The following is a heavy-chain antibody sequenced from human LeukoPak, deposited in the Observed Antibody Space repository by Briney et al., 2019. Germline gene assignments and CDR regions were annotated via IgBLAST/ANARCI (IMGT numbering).Heavy chain of an antibody. V-gene: IGHV3-33*01. CDR1: GFTFSSYG. Sequence: GGSLRLSCAASGFTFSSYGMHWVRQAPGKGLEWVAVIWYDGSNKYYADSVKGRFTISRDNSKNTLYLQMNSLRAEDTAVYYFARQGEAADVFDIWAQGTMVT. J-gene: IGHJ3*02. CDR3: ARQGEAADVFDI. D-gene: IGHD3-16*01. CDR2: IWYDGSNK.